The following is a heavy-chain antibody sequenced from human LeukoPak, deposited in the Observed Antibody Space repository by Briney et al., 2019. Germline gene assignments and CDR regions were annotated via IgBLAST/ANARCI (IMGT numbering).Heavy chain of an antibody. CDR3: ARGPRSSDWYSIDY. V-gene: IGHV4-4*07. Sequence: PSETLSLTCTVSGGSISSYYWSWIRQPAGKGLEWIGRIYSSGSTNYNPSLKSRVTVSVDTSKNQFSLKLSSVTAANTAVYYCARGPRSSDWYSIDYWGRGTLVTVSS. CDR1: GGSISSYY. D-gene: IGHD6-19*01. J-gene: IGHJ4*02. CDR2: IYSSGST.